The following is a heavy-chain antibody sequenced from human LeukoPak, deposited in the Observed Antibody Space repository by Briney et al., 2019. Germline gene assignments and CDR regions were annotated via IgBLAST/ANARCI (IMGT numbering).Heavy chain of an antibody. CDR3: ARSLHYYGSGSPREEFDY. CDR1: GGSISSSNW. D-gene: IGHD3-10*01. J-gene: IGHJ4*02. Sequence: SGTLSLTCAVSGGSISSSNWWSWVRQPPGKGLEWIGEIYHSGSTNYNPSLKSRVTISVDKSKNQFSLKLSSVTAADTAVYYCARSLHYYGSGSPREEFDYWGQGTLVTVSS. V-gene: IGHV4-4*02. CDR2: IYHSGST.